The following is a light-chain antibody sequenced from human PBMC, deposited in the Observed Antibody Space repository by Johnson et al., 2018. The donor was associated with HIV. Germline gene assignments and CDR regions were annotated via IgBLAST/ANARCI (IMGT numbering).Light chain of an antibody. CDR3: GTWDRSLSAGGV. CDR2: ENT. V-gene: IGLV1-51*02. J-gene: IGLJ1*01. CDR1: SSNIGDNY. Sequence: QSVLTQPPSVSAAPGQKVTISCSGSSSNIGDNYVSWYQQLPGTAPKLLIYENTKRPSGIPDRFSGSKSGTSATLGITGLQTGDEGDYYCGTWDRSLSAGGVFGTATKVTFL.